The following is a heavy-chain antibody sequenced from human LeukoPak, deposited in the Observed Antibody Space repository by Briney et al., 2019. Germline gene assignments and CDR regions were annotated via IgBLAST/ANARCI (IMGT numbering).Heavy chain of an antibody. D-gene: IGHD2/OR15-2a*01. J-gene: IGHJ4*02. CDR3: ATAANRCVHEY. Sequence: GGSLRLSCAASGFTFSGYVMNWLGQAPGKGLEWVSAISGSGAGTYYGDSVKGRFTISRDISKNTLFLVMNSLTAEDTALYYCATAANRCVHEYWGQGTLVTVSS. V-gene: IGHV3-23*01. CDR1: GFTFSGYV. CDR2: ISGSGAGT.